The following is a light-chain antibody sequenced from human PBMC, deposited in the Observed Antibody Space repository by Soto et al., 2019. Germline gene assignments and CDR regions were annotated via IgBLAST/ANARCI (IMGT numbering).Light chain of an antibody. CDR1: SSDVGGYKY. J-gene: IGLJ1*01. CDR3: ISYTSSRSYV. CDR2: DVT. V-gene: IGLV2-14*01. Sequence: QSALTQPASVSGSPGQSITISCTGTSSDVGGYKYVSWYQQHPNKAPKLMIYDVTNRPSGVSNRFSGSKSGNTASLTISGLQAEDEADYYCISYTSSRSYVFGTGTKVTVL.